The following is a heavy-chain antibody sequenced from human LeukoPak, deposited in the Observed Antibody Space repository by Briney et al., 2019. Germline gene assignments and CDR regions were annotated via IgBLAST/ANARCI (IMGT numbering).Heavy chain of an antibody. V-gene: IGHV3-48*01. CDR3: ARGGAVRPDY. CDR2: ISSSGTTV. J-gene: IGHJ4*02. CDR1: GFIFRDYG. D-gene: IGHD6-6*01. Sequence: GGSLRVSCAASGFIFRDYGMNWVRQAPGKGLEWVSYISSSGTTVNYADSVKGRSTISRDNAKNSLYLQMNSLRVEDTAVYYCARGGAVRPDYWGQGTLVTVSS.